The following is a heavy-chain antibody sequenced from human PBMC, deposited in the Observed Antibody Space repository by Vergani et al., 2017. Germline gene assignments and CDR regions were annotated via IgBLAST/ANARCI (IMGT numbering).Heavy chain of an antibody. Sequence: QVQLVQSGSELKKPGASVKVSCKASGYTFTSYDINWVRQATGQGLEWMGWMNPNSGNTGYAQKFQGRVTITADESTSTAYMELSSLRSEDTAVYYCARSIVVVPAAMADAFDIWGQGTMVTVSS. D-gene: IGHD2-2*01. CDR3: ARSIVVVPAAMADAFDI. J-gene: IGHJ3*02. CDR2: MNPNSGNT. V-gene: IGHV1-8*03. CDR1: GYTFTSYD.